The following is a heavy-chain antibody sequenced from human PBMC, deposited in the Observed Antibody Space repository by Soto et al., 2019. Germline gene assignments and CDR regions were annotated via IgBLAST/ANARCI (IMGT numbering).Heavy chain of an antibody. CDR3: ARDDSPKYGFL. CDR1: GFTFSSYS. CDR2: FRTSGGAHT. D-gene: IGHD3-22*01. Sequence: GGSLRLSCAASGFTFSSYSMSWVRQAPGKGLEWVSGFRTSGGAHTYYADSLKGRFTISRDNAKNSLFLQMNSLTSEDTAVYYCARDDSPKYGFLWGQGTLVTVSS. V-gene: IGHV3-21*01. J-gene: IGHJ4*02.